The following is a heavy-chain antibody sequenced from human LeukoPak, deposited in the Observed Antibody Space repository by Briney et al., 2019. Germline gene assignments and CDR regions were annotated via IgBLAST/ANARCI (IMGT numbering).Heavy chain of an antibody. CDR3: ARDPGGSYYYYGMDV. CDR1: GFTFSSYE. CDR2: ISSSGSTI. Sequence: GGSLRLSCAASGFTFSSYEMNWVRQAPGKGLEWVSYISSSGSTIYYADSVKGRFTISRDNAKNSLYLQMNSLRAEDTAVYYRARDPGGSYYYYGMDVWGQGTTVTVSS. V-gene: IGHV3-48*03. D-gene: IGHD3-10*01. J-gene: IGHJ6*02.